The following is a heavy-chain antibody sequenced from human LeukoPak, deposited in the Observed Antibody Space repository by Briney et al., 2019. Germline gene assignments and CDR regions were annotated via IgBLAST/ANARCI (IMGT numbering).Heavy chain of an antibody. Sequence: GGSLRLSCAASGFSFSNYGIHRVRQAPGKGLEWVAVVSHDGSNKYYADSVKGRFSISRDNSKNTLYLQMNSLSAEDTAIYYCAKDRAKYCGGDCSIFDYWGQGTLVTVSS. J-gene: IGHJ4*02. CDR2: VSHDGSNK. D-gene: IGHD2-21*02. V-gene: IGHV3-30*18. CDR3: AKDRAKYCGGDCSIFDY. CDR1: GFSFSNYG.